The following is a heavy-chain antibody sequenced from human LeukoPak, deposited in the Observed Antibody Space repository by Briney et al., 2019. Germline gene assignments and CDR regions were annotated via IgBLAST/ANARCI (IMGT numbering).Heavy chain of an antibody. V-gene: IGHV4-39*01. CDR2: IYYSGSI. D-gene: IGHD2-21*02. J-gene: IGHJ3*02. Sequence: SETLSLTCTVYGGSISSSSYYWGWIRQPPGKGLDWIGSIYYSGSIYYNTSRKSRVTISVDTSKNQFSLKLSSVTAADTAVYYCARLTLPRAFDIWGQGTMVTVSS. CDR3: ARLTLPRAFDI. CDR1: GGSISSSSYY.